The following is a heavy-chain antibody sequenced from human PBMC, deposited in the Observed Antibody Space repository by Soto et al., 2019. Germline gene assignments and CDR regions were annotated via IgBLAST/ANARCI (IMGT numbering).Heavy chain of an antibody. D-gene: IGHD3-22*01. CDR2: LYHSGTT. J-gene: IGHJ4*02. Sequence: SETLSLTCAVSGFSISSGYYWAWIRQPPGKGLEWIGSLYHSGTTYYNPPLKSRVTISVDTSKNQFSLKLSSVTAADTAVYYCASFYYSDSSAYLDYWGQGTLVTVS. CDR3: ASFYYSDSSAYLDY. V-gene: IGHV4-38-2*01. CDR1: GFSISSGYY.